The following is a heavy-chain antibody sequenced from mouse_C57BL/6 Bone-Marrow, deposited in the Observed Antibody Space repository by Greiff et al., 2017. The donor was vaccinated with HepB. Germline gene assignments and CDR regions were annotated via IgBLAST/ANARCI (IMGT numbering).Heavy chain of an antibody. CDR1: GYAFTNYL. V-gene: IGHV1-54*01. D-gene: IGHD4-1*01. CDR2: INPGSGGT. CDR3: ARWTLTGPYAMDY. J-gene: IGHJ4*01. Sequence: VQLQESGAELVRPGTSVKVSCKASGYAFTNYLIEWVKQRPGQGLEWIGVINPGSGGTNYNEKFKGKATLTADKSSSPAYMQLSSLTSEDSAVYFCARWTLTGPYAMDYWGQGTSVTVSS.